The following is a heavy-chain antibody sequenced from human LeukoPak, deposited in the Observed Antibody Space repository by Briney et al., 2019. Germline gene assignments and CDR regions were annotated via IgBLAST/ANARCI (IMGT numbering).Heavy chain of an antibody. Sequence: GGSLRLSCAASGFTFSSYEMNWVRQAPGKGLEWVSYISSSGSTIYYADSVKGRFTISRDNAKNSLYLQMNSLRAEDTAVYYCARDQATEYYDILGWYYYYYYMDVWGKGTTVTISS. V-gene: IGHV3-48*03. J-gene: IGHJ6*03. CDR2: ISSSGSTI. CDR3: ARDQATEYYDILGWYYYYYYMDV. D-gene: IGHD3-9*01. CDR1: GFTFSSYE.